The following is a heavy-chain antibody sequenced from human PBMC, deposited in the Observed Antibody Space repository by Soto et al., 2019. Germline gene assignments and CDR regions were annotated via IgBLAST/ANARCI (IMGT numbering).Heavy chain of an antibody. CDR1: GGSFSGYY. Sequence: QVRLQQWGAGLLKPSETLSLTCAVYGGSFSGYYWSWIRQPPGKGLEWIGEITHSGSTNYNSSLKSRVTISVDTSKSQFSLKLSSVTAADTAVYYCARDVMANNRYHWYFDLWGRGTLVTVSS. CDR2: ITHSGST. CDR3: ARDVMANNRYHWYFDL. J-gene: IGHJ2*01. V-gene: IGHV4-34*01. D-gene: IGHD2-8*01.